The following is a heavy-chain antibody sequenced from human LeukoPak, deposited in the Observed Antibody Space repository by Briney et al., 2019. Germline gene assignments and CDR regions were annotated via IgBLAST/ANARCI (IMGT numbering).Heavy chain of an antibody. CDR2: IYYSGST. CDR3: ARAWYSSSWYGPRGSTARGYFDY. D-gene: IGHD6-13*01. Sequence: SQTLSLTCTVSGGSISSGGYYWSWIRQHPGKGLEWIGYIYYSGSTYYNPSLKSRVTISVDTSKNQFSLKLSSVTAADTAVYYCARAWYSSSWYGPRGSTARGYFDYWGQGTLVTVSS. CDR1: GGSISSGGYY. V-gene: IGHV4-31*03. J-gene: IGHJ4*02.